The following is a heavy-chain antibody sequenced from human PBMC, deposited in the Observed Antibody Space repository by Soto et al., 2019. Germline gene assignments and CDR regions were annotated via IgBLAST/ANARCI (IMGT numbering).Heavy chain of an antibody. J-gene: IGHJ2*01. CDR3: AKDSGYVGNYWYFDL. V-gene: IGHV3-23*01. D-gene: IGHD5-12*01. CDR2: ISGSGGST. CDR1: GFTFSSYA. Sequence: EVQLLESGGGLVQPGGSLRLSCSVSGFTFSSYAMSWVRQAPGKGLEWVSAISGSGGSTYYEDSVKGRFTISRDNSKNTLYLQMNSLRAEDTAVYYCAKDSGYVGNYWYFDLWGRGTLVTVSS.